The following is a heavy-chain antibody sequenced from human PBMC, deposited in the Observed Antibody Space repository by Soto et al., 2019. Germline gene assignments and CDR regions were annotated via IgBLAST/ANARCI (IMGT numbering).Heavy chain of an antibody. V-gene: IGHV4-59*01. J-gene: IGHJ4*02. CDR3: ASGGGYNYFDY. Sequence: PSETLSLTCTVSGGSISSYYWSWIRQPPGKGLEWIGYIYYSGSTNYNLSLKSRVTISVDTSKNQFSLKLSSVTAADTAVYYCASGGGYNYFDYWGQGTLVTVSS. CDR2: IYYSGST. CDR1: GGSISSYY. D-gene: IGHD5-12*01.